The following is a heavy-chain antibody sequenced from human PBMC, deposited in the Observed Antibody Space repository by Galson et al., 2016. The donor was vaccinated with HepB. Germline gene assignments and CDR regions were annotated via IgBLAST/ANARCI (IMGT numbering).Heavy chain of an antibody. CDR1: GFRFSSYA. Sequence: SLRLSCAASGFRFSSYAMSWVRQAPGKGLEWVSFLSITSGYKYYADSLKGRVTISRDNAKNSLYLQMNSLRAEDTAVYYCARPPEGDRRYFDLWGRGTLVTVSS. J-gene: IGHJ2*01. CDR3: ARPPEGDRRYFDL. D-gene: IGHD3-16*01. CDR2: LSITSGYK. V-gene: IGHV3-21*01.